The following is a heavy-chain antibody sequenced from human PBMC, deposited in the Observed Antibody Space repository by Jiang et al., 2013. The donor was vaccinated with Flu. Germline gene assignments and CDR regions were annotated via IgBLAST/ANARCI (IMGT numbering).Heavy chain of an antibody. CDR3: AKSAAAGGSYRACVDY. CDR2: ISGSGGST. CDR1: GFTFSSYA. D-gene: IGHD1-26*01. J-gene: IGHJ4*02. Sequence: SGGGLVQPGGSLRLSCAASGFTFSSYAMSWVRQAPGKGLEWVSAISGSGGSTYYADSVKGRFTISRDNSKNTLYLQMNSLRAEDTAVYYCAKSAAAGGSYRACVDYWGQGTLVTVSS. V-gene: IGHV3-23*01.